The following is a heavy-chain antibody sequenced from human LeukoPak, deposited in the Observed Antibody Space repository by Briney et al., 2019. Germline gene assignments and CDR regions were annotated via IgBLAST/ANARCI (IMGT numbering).Heavy chain of an antibody. D-gene: IGHD3-10*01. CDR2: IYDGGST. Sequence: LETLSLTCTVSGGSISSYYWGWIRQPPGKGLEWIGSIYDGGSTYYNPSLKSRVTISVDTSKNQFSLKLNSVTAADTAVYYCARHYGPWGQGTLVTVSS. CDR3: ARHYGP. J-gene: IGHJ5*02. CDR1: GGSISSYY. V-gene: IGHV4-39*01.